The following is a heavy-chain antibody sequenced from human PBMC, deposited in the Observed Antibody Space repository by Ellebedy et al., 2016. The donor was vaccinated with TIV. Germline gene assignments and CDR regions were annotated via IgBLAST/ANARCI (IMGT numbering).Heavy chain of an antibody. CDR2: TSGLGAT. Sequence: GESLKISCAASGFTFNNHGMTWVRQAPGKGLEWVASTSGLGATYHADAVKGRFIIPRDNSKNILYLQMDSLRVEDTAVYFCAKEAGYDFSFYYGMDVWGQGTTVTVSS. CDR1: GFTFNNHG. D-gene: IGHD5-12*01. J-gene: IGHJ6*02. V-gene: IGHV3-23*01. CDR3: AKEAGYDFSFYYGMDV.